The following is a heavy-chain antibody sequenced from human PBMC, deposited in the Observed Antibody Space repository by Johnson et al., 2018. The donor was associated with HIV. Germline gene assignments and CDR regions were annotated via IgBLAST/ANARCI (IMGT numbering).Heavy chain of an antibody. D-gene: IGHD3-10*02. CDR1: GITVATNY. CDR3: ARDGRDLLTRGSFDV. J-gene: IGHJ3*01. CDR2: IFSVGDV. V-gene: IGHV3-66*02. Sequence: VQLVESGGGLVQPGGSLRLSCAASGITVATNYMSWVRQAPGKGLEWVSVIFSVGDVYYADSVKGRFPISRDNSKNMVYLQMSSLRPEDTAVYYCARDGRDLLTRGSFDVWGQGTVVTVSS.